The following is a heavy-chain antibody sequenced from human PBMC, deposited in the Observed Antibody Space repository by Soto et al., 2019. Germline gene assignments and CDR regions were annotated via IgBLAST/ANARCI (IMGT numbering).Heavy chain of an antibody. CDR2: IYYSGST. V-gene: IGHV4-31*03. CDR3: ARSPRRYGDYVGNWFDP. CDR1: GGSISSGGYY. Sequence: SETLSLTCTVSGGSISSGGYYWSWIRQHPGKGLEWIGYIYYSGSTYYNPSLKSRVTISVDTSKNQFSLKLSSVTAADTAVYYCARSPRRYGDYVGNWFDPWGQRTLVTVSS. J-gene: IGHJ5*02. D-gene: IGHD4-17*01.